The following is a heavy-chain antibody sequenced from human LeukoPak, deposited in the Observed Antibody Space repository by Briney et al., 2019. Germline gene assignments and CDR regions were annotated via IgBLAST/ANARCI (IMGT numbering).Heavy chain of an antibody. J-gene: IGHJ3*02. CDR3: ARSGITMVRGVMVLDAFDI. CDR1: GYTFTGYY. CDR2: IYPNSGGT. V-gene: IGHV1-2*02. Sequence: RASVKVSCKASGYTFTGYYMHWVRQAPGQGLEWMGWIYPNSGGTNYAQKFQGRVTMTRDTSISTAYMELRSLRSDDTAVYYCARSGITMVRGVMVLDAFDIWGQGTMVTVSS. D-gene: IGHD3-10*01.